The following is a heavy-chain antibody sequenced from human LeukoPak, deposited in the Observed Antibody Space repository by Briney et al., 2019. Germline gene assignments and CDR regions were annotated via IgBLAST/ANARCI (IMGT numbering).Heavy chain of an antibody. CDR1: GFTLSSYW. V-gene: IGHV3-74*01. J-gene: IGHJ1*01. Sequence: GGSLRLSCAASGFTLSSYWMHWVRQAPGKGLVWLSRINSDGSSTTYADSVKGRFTISRDSAKNTLYLQMNSLRAEDTAVYYCAKDLPKITIFGALQHWGQGTLVTVSS. CDR2: INSDGSST. CDR3: AKDLPKITIFGALQH. D-gene: IGHD3-3*01.